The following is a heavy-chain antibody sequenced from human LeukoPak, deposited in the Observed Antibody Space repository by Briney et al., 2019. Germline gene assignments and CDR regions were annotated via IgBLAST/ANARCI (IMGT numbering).Heavy chain of an antibody. Sequence: GGSLRLSCAASGLTFSDYWMHWVRQAPGKGLVWVSRINSDGSSTSYADSVKGRFTISRDNAKNTLYLQMNSLRAEDTAVYYCARGYCSSTSCYWFDYWGQGTLVTVSS. CDR2: INSDGSST. CDR1: GLTFSDYW. CDR3: ARGYCSSTSCYWFDY. J-gene: IGHJ4*02. V-gene: IGHV3-74*01. D-gene: IGHD2-2*01.